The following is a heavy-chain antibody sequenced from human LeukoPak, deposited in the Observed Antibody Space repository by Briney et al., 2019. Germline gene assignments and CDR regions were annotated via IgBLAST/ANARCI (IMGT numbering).Heavy chain of an antibody. CDR1: GFTFSSYA. J-gene: IGHJ6*03. CDR3: ARVTRMVVVVPAANEPSYYYYYVDV. V-gene: IGHV3-30-3*01. D-gene: IGHD2-2*01. CDR2: ISYDGSNK. Sequence: GGSLRLSCAASGFTFSSYAMHWVRQAPGKGLEWVAIISYDGSNKYYADSVKGRFTISRDNSKNTLYLQMNSLRAEDTAVYYCARVTRMVVVVPAANEPSYYYYYVDVWGKGTTVTVSS.